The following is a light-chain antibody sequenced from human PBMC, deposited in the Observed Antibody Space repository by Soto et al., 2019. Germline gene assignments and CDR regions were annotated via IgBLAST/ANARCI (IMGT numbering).Light chain of an antibody. J-gene: IGKJ4*01. Sequence: EIVLTQSPGTLSLSPGERATLSYRASQSVSSSYLAWYQQKPGQAPRLLLYGASSRATGIPDRFSGSGSGTDFPLTISRLEPEDFAVYYCQQYGSSPLTFGGGTKVEIK. CDR3: QQYGSSPLT. CDR1: QSVSSSY. V-gene: IGKV3-20*01. CDR2: GAS.